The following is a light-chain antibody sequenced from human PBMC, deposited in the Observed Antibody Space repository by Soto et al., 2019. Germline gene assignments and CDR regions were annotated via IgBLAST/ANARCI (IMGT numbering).Light chain of an antibody. Sequence: DIQMTQSPSSLSASIGDRVSCTCQWGQDISKFLNWYQHKPGQAPSLLIYDASKSHFGVPSRFSGSGSGTDFTFTISSLQPEDNATYYCQQYENRPYTFGPGTKVDI. V-gene: IGKV1-33*01. CDR2: DAS. CDR3: QQYENRPYT. J-gene: IGKJ3*01. CDR1: QDISKF.